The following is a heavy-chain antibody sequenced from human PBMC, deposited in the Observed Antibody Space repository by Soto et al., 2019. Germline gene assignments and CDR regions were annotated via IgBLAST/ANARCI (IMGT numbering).Heavy chain of an antibody. CDR3: AREAGRRMDV. CDR2: MNPNSANT. CDR1: GYTFTSYD. Sequence: QGQLVQSGAEVKKTGASVKVSCKASGYTFTSYDINWVRQATGQGLEWMGWMNPNSANTGYAQKFQGRVTMTRKTSISTATMELSSLRSEDSAVYYCAREAGRRMDVWGQGTTVTASS. J-gene: IGHJ6*02. V-gene: IGHV1-8*01.